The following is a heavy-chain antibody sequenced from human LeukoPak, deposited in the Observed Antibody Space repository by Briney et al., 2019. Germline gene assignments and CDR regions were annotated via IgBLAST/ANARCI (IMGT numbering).Heavy chain of an antibody. CDR2: IRYDGSNK. J-gene: IGHJ4*02. D-gene: IGHD5-12*01. CDR3: AKLDGTITDY. V-gene: IGHV3-30*02. Sequence: GSLRPSCGAAGFPFRKFCNHRGRPAPGKGVGWVAFIRYDGSNKYYADSVKGRFTISRDNSKNTLYLQMNSLRAEDTAVYYCAKLDGTITDYWGQGTLVTVSS. CDR1: GFPFRKFC.